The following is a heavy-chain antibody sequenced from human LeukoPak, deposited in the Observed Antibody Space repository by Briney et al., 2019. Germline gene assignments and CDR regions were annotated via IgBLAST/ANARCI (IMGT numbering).Heavy chain of an antibody. V-gene: IGHV3-21*04. J-gene: IGHJ6*03. CDR1: GFTFSIYT. Sequence: PGGSLRLSCAAPGFTFSIYTMNWVRQAPGKGLEWVSSISTSSHYIYYADSVKGRVTISRDNSKNTLYLQMDSLRAEDTAVYYCAKWDGDLYYYYYMDVWGKGTTVTVSS. CDR3: AKWDGDLYYYYYMDV. D-gene: IGHD4-17*01. CDR2: ISTSSHYI.